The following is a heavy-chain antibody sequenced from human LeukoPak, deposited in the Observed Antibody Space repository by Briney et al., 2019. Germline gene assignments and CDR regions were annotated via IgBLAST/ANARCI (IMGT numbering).Heavy chain of an antibody. CDR3: VKDPTLTTTGYFDL. V-gene: IGHV3-23*01. Sequence: GGSLRLSCAASGFTFSNHAMTWLRQAPGKGLEWVAGISDSGGRTFYADSVNGRFTISRDNSRNTVDLQMHGLRADDTAIYYCVKDPTLTTTGYFDLWGQGTLVTVSS. CDR2: ISDSGGRT. D-gene: IGHD4-11*01. J-gene: IGHJ4*02. CDR1: GFTFSNHA.